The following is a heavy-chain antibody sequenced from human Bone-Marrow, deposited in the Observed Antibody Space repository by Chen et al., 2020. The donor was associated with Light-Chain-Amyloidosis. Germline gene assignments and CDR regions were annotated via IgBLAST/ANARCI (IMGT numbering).Heavy chain of an antibody. CDR1: GFSVSSIY. D-gene: IGHD6-13*01. CDR3: ARGSRAAGGLGSGYFDS. CDR2: IYNHAYGSR. Sequence: DVQLVETGGGLIRPGGSLRLSCAVSGFSVSSIYMNWVRQAPGQAPEWVAVIYNHAYGSRPYPDSVRGRFAISSDSSKNSIYLQMNSLRPEDTAIYYCARGSRAAGGLGSGYFDSWGQGIRVTVSS. J-gene: IGHJ4*02. V-gene: IGHV3-53*02.